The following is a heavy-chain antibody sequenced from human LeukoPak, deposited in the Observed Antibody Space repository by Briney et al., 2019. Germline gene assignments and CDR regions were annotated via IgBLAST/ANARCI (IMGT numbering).Heavy chain of an antibody. V-gene: IGHV3-48*01. J-gene: IGHJ3*02. Sequence: PGGSLRLSCAASGFTFSTYSMNWVRQAPGKGLEWVSYISSSSSTIYYADSVKGRFTISRDNSKNTLYLQMNSLRAEDTAVYYCAKDFKQLVLSAFDIWGQGTMVTVSS. D-gene: IGHD6-13*01. CDR2: ISSSSSTI. CDR3: AKDFKQLVLSAFDI. CDR1: GFTFSTYS.